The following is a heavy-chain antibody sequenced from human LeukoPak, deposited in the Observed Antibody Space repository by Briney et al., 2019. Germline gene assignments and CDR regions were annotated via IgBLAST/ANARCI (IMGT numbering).Heavy chain of an antibody. CDR2: IYYSGST. D-gene: IGHD1-7*01. V-gene: IGHV4-39*01. CDR3: ARNSHPTTYFDF. J-gene: IGHJ4*02. Sequence: SETQSLTCTVSGGSISSSSYSWGWIRQPPGKGLEWIGSIYYSGSTYYNPSLKSRVTIPVDTSKNQFSLKLSSVTAADTAVYYCARNSHPTTYFDFWGQGTLVTVSS. CDR1: GGSISSSSYS.